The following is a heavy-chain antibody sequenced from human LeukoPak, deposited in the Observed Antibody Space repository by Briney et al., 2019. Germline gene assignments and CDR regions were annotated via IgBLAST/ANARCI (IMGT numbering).Heavy chain of an antibody. CDR2: KNHEGSET. CDR1: GFDFSGYW. CDR3: ARAGLGNGDILAGSIDY. J-gene: IGHJ4*02. D-gene: IGHD3-9*01. Sequence: PGGSLGLSCAVSGFDFSGYWMTWVRQAPGKGLEWVATKNHEGSETYYLHSVKGRFTISRDNAKKSLYLQMNSLRVEDTARYYCARAGLGNGDILAGSIDYWGQGTLVTVSS. V-gene: IGHV3-7*03.